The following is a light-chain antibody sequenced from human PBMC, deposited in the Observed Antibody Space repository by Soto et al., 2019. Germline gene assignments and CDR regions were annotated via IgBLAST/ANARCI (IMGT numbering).Light chain of an antibody. J-gene: IGKJ1*01. Sequence: ELVLTHSPGTLSLSPGEIATLSFRASQSVSRSHLAWFQQKPGQAPRLLIYGASNRATGIPDRVSGSGSGTDFTLTINRLEPEDFAVYYCQKYASSPWKFGKGTKVDIK. CDR3: QKYASSPWK. CDR2: GAS. V-gene: IGKV3-20*01. CDR1: QSVSRSH.